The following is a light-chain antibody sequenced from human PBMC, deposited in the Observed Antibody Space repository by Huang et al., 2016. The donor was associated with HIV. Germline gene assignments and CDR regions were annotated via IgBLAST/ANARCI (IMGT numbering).Light chain of an antibody. CDR2: GTS. J-gene: IGKJ2*01. V-gene: IGKV1-39*01. CDR3: QQSYNIPRT. CDR1: QNINKY. Sequence: DIRMTQSPSSLSASVGDRVIITCRTSQNINKYLNWYQHMPGKAPKLLIYGTSTFQTGVSSRFGGSGSGTDFTLTIGSLQPEDTAMYFCQQSYNIPRTFGQGT.